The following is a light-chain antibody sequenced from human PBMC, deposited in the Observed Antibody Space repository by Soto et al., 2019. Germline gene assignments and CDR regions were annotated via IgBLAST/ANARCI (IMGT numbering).Light chain of an antibody. V-gene: IGKV3-20*01. CDR2: GAS. CDR1: QSVSSSY. Sequence: IVLTQSPGTLSLSPGDSASLSCRTSQSVSSSYLAWYQRKPGQAPRLLIYGASSRATGIPDRFSGSGSGTAFTLSISRLETEDLAVYYCLQYGSSPFTFGPGSKVDIK. J-gene: IGKJ3*01. CDR3: LQYGSSPFT.